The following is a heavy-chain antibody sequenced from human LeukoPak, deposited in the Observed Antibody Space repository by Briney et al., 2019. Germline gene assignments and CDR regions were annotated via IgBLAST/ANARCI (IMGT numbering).Heavy chain of an antibody. J-gene: IGHJ6*02. CDR2: MNPNSGNT. V-gene: IGHV1-8*01. CDR3: ARVVYGDSPAYYYYGMDV. CDR1: GYTFTSYD. Sequence: ASVKVSCKASGYTFTSYDINWVRQATGQGLEWMGWMNPNSGNTGYAQKFQGRVTMTRNTSISTAYMELSSLRSEDTAVYHCARVVYGDSPAYYYYGMDVWGQGTTVTVPS. D-gene: IGHD4-17*01.